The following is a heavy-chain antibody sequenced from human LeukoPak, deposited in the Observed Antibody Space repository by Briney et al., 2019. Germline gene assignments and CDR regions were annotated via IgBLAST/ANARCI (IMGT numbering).Heavy chain of an antibody. D-gene: IGHD3-9*01. CDR3: ARDGGGLNDIHADY. Sequence: ASVKVSCKASGYTFTGYYMHWVRQAPGQGHEWMGWINPNSGGTNYAQKFQGRATMTRDTSISTAYMELSRLRSDDTAVYYCARDGGGLNDIHADYWGQGTLVTVSS. CDR1: GYTFTGYY. CDR2: INPNSGGT. J-gene: IGHJ4*02. V-gene: IGHV1-2*02.